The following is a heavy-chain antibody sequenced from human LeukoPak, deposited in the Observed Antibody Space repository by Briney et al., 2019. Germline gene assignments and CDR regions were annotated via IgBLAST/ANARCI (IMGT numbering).Heavy chain of an antibody. Sequence: ASVTVSCKASGYTFTGYYMHWVRQAPGQGLEWMGWINPNSGGTNYAQKFQGWVTMTRDTSISTAYMELSRLRSDDTAVYYCARESTLQSYYDFWSGVNNWFDPWGQGTLVTVSS. CDR1: GYTFTGYY. V-gene: IGHV1-2*04. CDR3: ARESTLQSYYDFWSGVNNWFDP. CDR2: INPNSGGT. J-gene: IGHJ5*02. D-gene: IGHD3-3*01.